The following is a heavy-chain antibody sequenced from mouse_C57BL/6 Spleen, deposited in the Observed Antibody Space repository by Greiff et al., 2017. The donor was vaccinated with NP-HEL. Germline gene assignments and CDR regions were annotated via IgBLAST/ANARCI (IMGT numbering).Heavy chain of an antibody. V-gene: IGHV3-6*01. CDR3: ARTGTEGFAY. CDR1: GYSITSGYY. Sequence: ESGPGLVKPSQSLSLTCSVTGYSITSGYYWNWIRQFPGNKLEWMGYISYDGSNNYNPSLKNRISITRDTSKNKFFLKLNSVTTEDTATYYCARTGTEGFAYWGQGTLVTVSA. CDR2: ISYDGSN. J-gene: IGHJ3*01. D-gene: IGHD4-1*01.